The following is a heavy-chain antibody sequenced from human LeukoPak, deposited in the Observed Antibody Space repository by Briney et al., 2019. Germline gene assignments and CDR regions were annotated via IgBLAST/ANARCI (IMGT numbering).Heavy chain of an antibody. Sequence: GASVKASCKASGYTFTSYYMHWVPQAPGQRLEWMGIINPSGGSTSYAQKFQGRVTITRDTSTSTVYMELSSLRSEDTAVYYCARDMIVVVPAKHDAFDIWGQGTMVTVSS. J-gene: IGHJ3*02. D-gene: IGHD2-2*01. V-gene: IGHV1-46*01. CDR3: ARDMIVVVPAKHDAFDI. CDR1: GYTFTSYY. CDR2: INPSGGST.